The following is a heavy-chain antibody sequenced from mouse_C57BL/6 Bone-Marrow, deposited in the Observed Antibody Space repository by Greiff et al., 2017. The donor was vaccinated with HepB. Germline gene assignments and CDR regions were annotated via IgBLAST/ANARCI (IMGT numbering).Heavy chain of an antibody. J-gene: IGHJ4*01. D-gene: IGHD1-1*01. V-gene: IGHV1-52*01. CDR1: GYTFTSYW. CDR2: IDPSDSET. Sequence: QVQLQQPGAELVRPGSSVKLSCKASGYTFTSYWMHWVKQRPIQGLEWIGNIDPSDSETHYNQKFKDKATLTVDKSSSTAYMQLSSLTSEDSAVYYCARSRITTVDCYAMDYWGQGTSVTVSS. CDR3: ARSRITTVDCYAMDY.